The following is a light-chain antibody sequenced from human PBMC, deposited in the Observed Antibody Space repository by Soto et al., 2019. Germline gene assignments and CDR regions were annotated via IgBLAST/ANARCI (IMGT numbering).Light chain of an antibody. V-gene: IGLV2-14*01. J-gene: IGLJ1*01. CDR2: EVS. CDR3: SSYTSSSRYV. Sequence: QSVLTQPACVSVSPGQSITISCTGTSGDVGTYNYVSWYQQHAGKAPKLIICEVSNRPSGVSNRFSGSKSANTASLTISGLQAEDEADYYCSSYTSSSRYVFGTGTKVTVL. CDR1: SGDVGTYNY.